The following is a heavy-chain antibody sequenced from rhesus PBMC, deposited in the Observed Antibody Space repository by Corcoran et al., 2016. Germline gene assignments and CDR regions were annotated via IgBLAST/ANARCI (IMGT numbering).Heavy chain of an antibody. Sequence: QVQLQESGPELVKPSETLSLTCAVPGGSISSNYWSWIRQPPGKGLEWIGDIGGSRGINTYNPSLKSRVTWSVDTSKNQLSLKLSAVAAADTAVYYCARDRGSYYSLFDDWGQGVLVTVSS. D-gene: IGHD3-16*01. CDR1: GGSISSNY. CDR3: ARDRGSYYSLFDD. J-gene: IGHJ4*01. CDR2: IGGSRGIN. V-gene: IGHV4S11*01.